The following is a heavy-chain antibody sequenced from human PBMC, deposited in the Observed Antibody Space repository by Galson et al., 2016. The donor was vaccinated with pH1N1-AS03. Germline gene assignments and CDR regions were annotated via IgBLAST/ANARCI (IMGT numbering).Heavy chain of an antibody. J-gene: IGHJ5*01. CDR3: ARRISVTGREFDS. V-gene: IGHV5-51*01. CDR1: AYTFANYW. Sequence: QSGAEVTKPGESLKISCKASAYTFANYWIVWVRQMPGKGLEWMGIMYPANFDTRYSPSFQGPVTISAETSINTAYLQGSSLRASDTAMYYCARRISVTGREFDSWGQGTLVTVSS. D-gene: IGHD6-19*01. CDR2: MYPANFDT.